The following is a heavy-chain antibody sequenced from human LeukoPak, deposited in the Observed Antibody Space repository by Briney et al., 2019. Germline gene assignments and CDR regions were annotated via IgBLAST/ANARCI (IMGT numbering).Heavy chain of an antibody. CDR2: IKQDGSDK. CDR1: GFTLSSNW. D-gene: IGHD2-21*01. Sequence: PGGSLRLSCAASGFTLSSNWMSWVRQAPGKGLEWVANIKQDGSDKYYVDSVRGRFTISRDNAKNSLYLQMNSLRAEDTAVYYCARLVLPGADYYYMDVWGKGTTVTVSS. CDR3: ARLVLPGADYYYMDV. V-gene: IGHV3-7*01. J-gene: IGHJ6*03.